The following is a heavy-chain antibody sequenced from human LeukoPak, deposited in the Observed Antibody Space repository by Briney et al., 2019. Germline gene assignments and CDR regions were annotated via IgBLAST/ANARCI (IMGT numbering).Heavy chain of an antibody. D-gene: IGHD6-19*01. Sequence: PGGSLRLSCAASGFTFSNFAMNWVRQAPGKGLEWVSTISGSGGSTYYADSVKGRFTISRENSKNTLYLQMNSLRAEDTAVYYCAKMVHTEQWLVPFDYWGQGTLVTVSS. J-gene: IGHJ4*02. CDR3: AKMVHTEQWLVPFDY. V-gene: IGHV3-23*01. CDR2: ISGSGGST. CDR1: GFTFSNFA.